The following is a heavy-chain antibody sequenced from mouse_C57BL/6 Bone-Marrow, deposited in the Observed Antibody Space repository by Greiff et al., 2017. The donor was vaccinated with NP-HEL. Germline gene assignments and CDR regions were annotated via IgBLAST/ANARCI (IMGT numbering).Heavy chain of an antibody. D-gene: IGHD1-1*01. CDR1: GYTFTDYN. CDR2: INPNNGGT. J-gene: IGHJ2*01. Sequence: VQLQQSGPELVKPGASVKMSCKASGYTFTDYNMHWVKQSHGKSLEWIGYINPNNGGTSYNQKFKGKATLTVNKSSSTAYMELRSLTSEDSAVYYCATPLITTVVRRGYYFDYWGQGTTLTVSS. CDR3: ATPLITTVVRRGYYFDY. V-gene: IGHV1-22*01.